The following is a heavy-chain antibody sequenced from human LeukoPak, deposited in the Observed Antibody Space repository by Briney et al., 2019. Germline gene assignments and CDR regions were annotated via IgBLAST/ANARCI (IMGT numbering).Heavy chain of an antibody. CDR3: AKEGRSLQTY. V-gene: IGHV3-7*03. D-gene: IGHD5-24*01. J-gene: IGHJ4*02. CDR1: GFTFSTYS. Sequence: GGSLRLSCAASGFTFSTYSMHWVRQAPGKGLEWVANIKEDGTETYYVDSVKGRFTISRDNAKNSLYLQMNSLRVEDTAVYYCAKEGRSLQTYWGQGTLVTVSS. CDR2: IKEDGTET.